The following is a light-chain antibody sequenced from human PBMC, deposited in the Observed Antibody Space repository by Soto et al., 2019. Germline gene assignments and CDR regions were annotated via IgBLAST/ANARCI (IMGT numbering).Light chain of an antibody. Sequence: DIQLTQSPSTLSASVGDRVTITCRASQSISSWLAWYQQKPGKAPKFLIYKTSNLESGVPSRFSGSGSGTEFTLIISSLQPHDFATYYCQYYNNYCWTFGQGTKVEIK. V-gene: IGKV1-5*03. CDR1: QSISSW. CDR2: KTS. J-gene: IGKJ1*01. CDR3: QYYNNYCWT.